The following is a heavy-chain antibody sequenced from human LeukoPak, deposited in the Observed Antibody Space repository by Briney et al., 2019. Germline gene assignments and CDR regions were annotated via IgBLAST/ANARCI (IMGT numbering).Heavy chain of an antibody. J-gene: IGHJ4*02. CDR2: IKSKTDGVTT. CDR3: TTSLAGAVTAVYPFDN. V-gene: IGHV3-15*01. Sequence: PWGTLTLTCVASGVTFSNGCLSWVRQPPAKGLEWCGRIKSKTDGVTTDYAAPVKGRITISRDDSTNTLQLQMNSLKTEDTAVYYCTTSLAGAVTAVYPFDNWGQGTLVTVSS. CDR1: GVTFSNGC. D-gene: IGHD2-21*02.